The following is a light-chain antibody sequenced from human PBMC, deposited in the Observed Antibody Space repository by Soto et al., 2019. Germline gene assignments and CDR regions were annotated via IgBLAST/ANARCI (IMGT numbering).Light chain of an antibody. CDR2: QDS. CDR1: KLGDKY. J-gene: IGLJ2*01. V-gene: IGLV3-1*01. CDR3: QAWDSSTACVV. Sequence: SYELTQPPSVSVSPGQTASITCSGDKLGDKYACWYQQKPGQSLVLVIYQDSKRPSGIPERFSGSNSGNTATLTISGTQAMDEADYYCQAWDSSTACVVFGGGTKLTVL.